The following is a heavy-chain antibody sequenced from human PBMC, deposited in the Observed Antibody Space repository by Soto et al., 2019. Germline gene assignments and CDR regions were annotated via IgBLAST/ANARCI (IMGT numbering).Heavy chain of an antibody. CDR1: GGTFKMYA. J-gene: IGHJ4*02. CDR2: IIPIFDTP. D-gene: IGHD3-16*01. Sequence: QVQLVQSGAEVRKPGSSVRVSCTASGGTFKMYAMNWVRQAPGQGLEWMAGIIPIFDTPRYAQKFQGRVTITVDESTTTAYMELSGLRSEDTATYYCTRSIGSGGVMGGFDYWGQGTLVTVAS. CDR3: TRSIGSGGVMGGFDY. V-gene: IGHV1-69*01.